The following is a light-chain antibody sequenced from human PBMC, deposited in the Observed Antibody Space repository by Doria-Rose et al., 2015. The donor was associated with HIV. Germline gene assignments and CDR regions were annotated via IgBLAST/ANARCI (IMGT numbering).Light chain of an antibody. V-gene: IGKV3-20*01. CDR1: QRVKSSY. J-gene: IGKJ5*01. CDR2: DAC. Sequence: TQSPGTLSLSPGERATLSCRASQRVKSSYLAWYQQKPGQAPRLLIYDACTRATGIPDRLSGSGSGTDFTLTISRLEPEDVAVYYCQQYGTSRGTFGQGTRLEIK. CDR3: QQYGTSRGT.